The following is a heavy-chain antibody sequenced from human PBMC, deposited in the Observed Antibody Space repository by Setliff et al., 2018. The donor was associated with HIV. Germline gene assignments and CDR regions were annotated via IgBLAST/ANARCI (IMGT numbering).Heavy chain of an antibody. Sequence: PGGSLRLSCAASGFHFSTSAMHWVRQAPGQGLEWVAIIHYDGSHADYAHSVKGRFTISRDNSKNTPYLQLNSLRAEDTAVYYCAKDCYDGDFLFYYYYIDVWGKGTTVTVSS. V-gene: IGHV3-30*02. J-gene: IGHJ6*03. D-gene: IGHD2-21*01. CDR2: IHYDGSHA. CDR3: AKDCYDGDFLFYYYYIDV. CDR1: GFHFSTSA.